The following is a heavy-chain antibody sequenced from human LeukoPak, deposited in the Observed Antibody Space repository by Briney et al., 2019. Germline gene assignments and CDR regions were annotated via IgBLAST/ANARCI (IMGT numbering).Heavy chain of an antibody. D-gene: IGHD6-6*01. CDR2: VFHSGSA. Sequence: PSETLSLTCTVSGGSITRDFWGWVRQPPGKGLEWIGHVFHSGSAYYNPSLESRATLSVDLSKNQFSLKLTAVTASDPAVYYCASSPIGAARYSFDYWGQGTLVTVSS. CDR3: ASSPIGAARYSFDY. V-gene: IGHV4-59*04. CDR1: GGSITRDF. J-gene: IGHJ4*02.